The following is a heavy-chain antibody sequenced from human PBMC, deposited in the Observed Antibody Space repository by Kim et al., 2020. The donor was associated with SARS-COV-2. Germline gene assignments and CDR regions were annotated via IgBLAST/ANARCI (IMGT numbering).Heavy chain of an antibody. CDR2: IWYDGSNK. J-gene: IGHJ6*02. CDR3: AKDKAAARPRFHYYYYGMDV. CDR1: GFTFSSYG. V-gene: IGHV3-33*06. Sequence: GGSLRLSCAASGFTFSSYGMHWVRQAPGKGLEWVAVIWYDGSNKYYADSVKGRFTISRDNSKNTLYLQMNSLRAEDTAVYYCAKDKAAARPRFHYYYYGMDVWGQGTTVTVSS. D-gene: IGHD6-6*01.